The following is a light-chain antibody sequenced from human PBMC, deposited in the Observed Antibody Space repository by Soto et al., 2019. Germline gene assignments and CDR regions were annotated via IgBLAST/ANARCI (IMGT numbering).Light chain of an antibody. CDR1: QSISSY. J-gene: IGKJ4*01. CDR2: AAS. CDR3: QQSYSTPHT. Sequence: VQMTQSPSSLSASVGDRVTITCRASQSISSYLNWYQQKPGKAPQVLIYAASSLQSGVPSRFSGSGSGTDFTLTVSSLHAEDSATYYCQQSYSTPHTFGGGTKVDIK. V-gene: IGKV1-39*01.